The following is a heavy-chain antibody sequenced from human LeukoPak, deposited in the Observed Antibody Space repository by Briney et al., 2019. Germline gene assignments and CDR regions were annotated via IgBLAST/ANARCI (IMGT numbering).Heavy chain of an antibody. D-gene: IGHD4-17*01. CDR1: GFTFSNYW. CDR3: ARTTVTSGPYWYFDL. CDR2: INTGGSST. J-gene: IGHJ2*01. Sequence: GGSLRLSCTASGFTFSNYWMHWVRQVPGKGLVWVSRINTGGSSTTYADSVKGRFTISRENAKNSLYLQMNSLRAGDTAVYYCARTTVTSGPYWYFDLWGRGTLVTVSS. V-gene: IGHV3-74*01.